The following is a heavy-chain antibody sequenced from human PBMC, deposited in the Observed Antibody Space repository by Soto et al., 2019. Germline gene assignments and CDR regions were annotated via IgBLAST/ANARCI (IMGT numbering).Heavy chain of an antibody. J-gene: IGHJ4*02. V-gene: IGHV3-23*01. Sequence: EVQLLESGGGLVQPGRSLRLSCAASGFTFNSYAVSWVRQAPGKGLEWVSAISDIGGTTYYADSVKGRFTISRDNSKNTLYVQMNSLRAEDTAVYYCAREYSSAWKTVDYWGQGTLVTVSA. CDR3: AREYSSAWKTVDY. CDR2: ISDIGGTT. CDR1: GFTFNSYA. D-gene: IGHD6-19*01.